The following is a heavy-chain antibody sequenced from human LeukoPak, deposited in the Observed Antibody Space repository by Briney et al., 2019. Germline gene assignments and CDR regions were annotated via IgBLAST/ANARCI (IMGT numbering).Heavy chain of an antibody. V-gene: IGHV3-21*01. J-gene: IGHJ4*02. CDR1: GFTFSSYE. CDR3: ARETYYYGSGSY. CDR2: ISSSSSYI. D-gene: IGHD3-10*01. Sequence: GGSLRLSCAASGFTFSSYEMNWVRQAPGKGLEWVSSISSSSSYIYYADSVKGRFTISRDNAKNSLYLQMNSLRAEDTAVYYCARETYYYGSGSYWGQGTLVTVSS.